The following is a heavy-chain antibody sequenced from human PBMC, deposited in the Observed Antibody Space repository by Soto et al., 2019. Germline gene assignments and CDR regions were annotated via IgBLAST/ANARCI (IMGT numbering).Heavy chain of an antibody. CDR1: GFTFSSYA. Sequence: GGSLRLSCAASGFTFSSYAMTWVRQAPGRGLEWVSAISGSGSPTYYADSVKGRFTISRYNSKNTLYLQMNSLRADDTAVYYCARDMSGGTYNYYYGMDVWGQGTTVTVS. V-gene: IGHV3-23*01. CDR2: ISGSGSPT. J-gene: IGHJ6*02. CDR3: ARDMSGGTYNYYYGMDV. D-gene: IGHD3-10*02.